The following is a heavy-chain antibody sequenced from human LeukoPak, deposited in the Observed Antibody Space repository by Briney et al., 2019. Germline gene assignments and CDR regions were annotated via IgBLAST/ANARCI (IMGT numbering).Heavy chain of an antibody. CDR1: GFTVSGNF. J-gene: IGHJ1*01. V-gene: IGHV3-53*01. Sequence: PGGSLRLSCAASGFTVSGNFMSWVRQAPGKGLEWVSVLYSGGSIYYADSVKGRFTISRDNSKNTLYLQMNRLGAEDTAMYYCARGENYFHHWGQGTLVTVSS. CDR2: LYSGGSI. CDR3: ARGENYFHH.